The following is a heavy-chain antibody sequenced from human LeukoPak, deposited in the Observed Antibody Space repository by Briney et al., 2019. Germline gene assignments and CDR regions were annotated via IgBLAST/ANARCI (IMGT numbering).Heavy chain of an antibody. J-gene: IGHJ4*02. CDR3: ARHVGGSYNRPFDY. CDR1: GGSISSSSYY. D-gene: IGHD1-26*01. CDR2: IYYSGST. Sequence: PSETLSLTCTVSGGSISSSSYYWGWIRQPPGKGLEWIGSIYYSGSTYYNPSLKSRVTISVDTSKNQFSLKLSSVTAADTAVYYCARHVGGSYNRPFDYWGQGTLVTVSS. V-gene: IGHV4-39*01.